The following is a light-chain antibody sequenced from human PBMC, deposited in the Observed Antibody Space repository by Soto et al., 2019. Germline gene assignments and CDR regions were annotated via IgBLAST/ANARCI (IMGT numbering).Light chain of an antibody. V-gene: IGKV4-1*01. J-gene: IGKJ4*01. Sequence: DIVMTQSPDSLAVSLGERATINCKSSQSVLYSSNNKNYLAWYQQKPGQPPKLLIYWASTRESGVPDRFSGSGSGTDFTLTISSLQAEDVAVYYCQQYDDSPPALTFGGGTKVEIK. CDR3: QQYDDSPPALT. CDR2: WAS. CDR1: QSVLYSSNNKNY.